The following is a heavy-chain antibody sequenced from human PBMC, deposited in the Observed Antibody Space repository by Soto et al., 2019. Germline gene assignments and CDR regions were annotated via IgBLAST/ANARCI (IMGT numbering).Heavy chain of an antibody. J-gene: IGHJ3*02. V-gene: IGHV3-23*01. CDR2: FSGSGGRT. D-gene: IGHD3-22*01. Sequence: GGSLRLSCAASGFTFSAYAMSWVRQAPGKGLEWVSAFSGSGGRTYYAESVKGRFTISRDNSKNTLYLQMNSLRAEDTAVYYCAKDPYPYYYENSGYLGRDAFDMWGQGTMVTVSS. CDR1: GFTFSAYA. CDR3: AKDPYPYYYENSGYLGRDAFDM.